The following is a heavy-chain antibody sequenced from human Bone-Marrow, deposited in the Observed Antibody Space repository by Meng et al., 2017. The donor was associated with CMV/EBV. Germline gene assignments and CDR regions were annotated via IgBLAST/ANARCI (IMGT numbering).Heavy chain of an antibody. CDR2: IRDSGGGT. J-gene: IGHJ4*02. D-gene: IGHD3-16*02. CDR1: GFTFSNYG. Sequence: GESLKISCVASGFTFSNYGLTWVRQAPGKGLEWVSVIRDSGGGTLYADSVKGRFIISRDNSKNTLYLQMNSLRAEDTAVYYCASLRYNYWGQGTQVTFPS. V-gene: IGHV3-23*01. CDR3: ASLRYNY.